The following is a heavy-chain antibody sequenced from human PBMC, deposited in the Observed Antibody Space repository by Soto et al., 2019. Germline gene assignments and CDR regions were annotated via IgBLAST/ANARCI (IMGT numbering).Heavy chain of an antibody. J-gene: IGHJ5*02. CDR3: ANLRRYYDFWSGANWFDP. CDR1: GGSISSSSYY. CDR2: IYYSGST. Sequence: SETLSLTCTVYGGSISSSSYYWGWIRQPPGKGLEWIGSIYYSGSTYYNPSLKSRVTISVDTSKNQFSLKLSSVTAADTAVYYCANLRRYYDFWSGANWFDPWGQGTLVTVS. D-gene: IGHD3-3*01. V-gene: IGHV4-39*01.